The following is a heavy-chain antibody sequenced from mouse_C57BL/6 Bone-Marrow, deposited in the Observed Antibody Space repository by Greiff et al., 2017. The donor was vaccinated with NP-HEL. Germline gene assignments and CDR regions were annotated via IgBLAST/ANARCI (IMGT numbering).Heavy chain of an antibody. CDR1: GYAFSSSW. D-gene: IGHD4-1*01. Sequence: QVQLQQSGPELVKPGASVKISCKASGYAFSSSWMNWVKQRPGKGLEWIGRIYPGDGDTNYNGKFKGKATLTADKSSSTAYMQLSSLTSEDSAVYFCALNWVNYFDYWGQGTTLTVSS. J-gene: IGHJ2*01. CDR2: IYPGDGDT. V-gene: IGHV1-82*01. CDR3: ALNWVNYFDY.